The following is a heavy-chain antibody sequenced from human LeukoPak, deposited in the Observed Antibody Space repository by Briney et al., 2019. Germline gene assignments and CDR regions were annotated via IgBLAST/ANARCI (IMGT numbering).Heavy chain of an antibody. D-gene: IGHD3-10*01. CDR1: GFTFSSYA. J-gene: IGHJ6*03. CDR2: ISYDGSNK. CDR3: ARVGGLWSKYYYGSGSYYKKRRDYYYMDV. V-gene: IGHV3-30*04. Sequence: GGSLRLSCAASGFTFSSYAMHWDRQAPGKGLEWVAVISYDGSNKYYADSVKGRFTISRDNSKNTLYLQMNSLRAEDTAVYYCARVGGLWSKYYYGSGSYYKKRRDYYYMDVWGKGTTVTVSS.